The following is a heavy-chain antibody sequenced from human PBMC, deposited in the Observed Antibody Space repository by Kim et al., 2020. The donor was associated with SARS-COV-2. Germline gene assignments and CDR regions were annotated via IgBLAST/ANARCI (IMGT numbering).Heavy chain of an antibody. V-gene: IGHV3-11*01. CDR1: GFTFSDYY. D-gene: IGHD2-15*01. Sequence: GGSLRLSCAASGFTFSDYYMSWIRQAPGKGLEWVSYISSSGSTIYYADSVKGRFTISRDNAKNSLYLQMNSLRAEDTAVYYCAREKRYCSGGSCYPRGMYVWGQGTTVTVSS. CDR3: AREKRYCSGGSCYPRGMYV. J-gene: IGHJ6*02. CDR2: ISSSGSTI.